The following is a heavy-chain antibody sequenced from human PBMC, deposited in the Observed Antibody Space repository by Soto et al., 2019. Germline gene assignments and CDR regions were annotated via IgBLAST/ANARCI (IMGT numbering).Heavy chain of an antibody. CDR2: TYYRSRWYN. D-gene: IGHD1-26*01. Sequence: SQTLSLTCDICGDSVSSSSVTWNWIKQSPSRGLEWLGRTYYRSRWYNDYAESVKSRIIINPDTSKNQFSLHLNSVTPDDTAVYYCVRLIGNSWLDFWGQGTLVTVSS. CDR3: VRLIGNSWLDF. CDR1: GDSVSSSSVT. V-gene: IGHV6-1*01. J-gene: IGHJ5*01.